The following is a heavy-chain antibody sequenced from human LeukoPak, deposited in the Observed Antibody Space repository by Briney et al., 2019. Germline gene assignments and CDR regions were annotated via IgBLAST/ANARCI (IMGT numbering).Heavy chain of an antibody. D-gene: IGHD3-10*01. V-gene: IGHV1-18*01. CDR2: ISPYNGNT. Sequence: GASVKVSCKTSGYTFTSYGITWVRQAPGQGLEWMGWISPYNGNTNYAQKLQGRVTMTTDTSTSTAYMELRSLRSDDTAVYYCARDSRGPPPNYYYYMDVWGKGTTVTVSS. CDR3: ARDSRGPPPNYYYYMDV. CDR1: GYTFTSYG. J-gene: IGHJ6*03.